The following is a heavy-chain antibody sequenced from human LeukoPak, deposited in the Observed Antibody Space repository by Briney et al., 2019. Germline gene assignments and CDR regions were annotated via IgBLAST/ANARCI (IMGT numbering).Heavy chain of an antibody. Sequence: ASVKVSCKASGYTFTGYYMHWVRQAPGQGLEWMGWINPNSGGTNYAQKFQGRVTMTRDTSISTAYMGLSRLRSDDTAVYYCATVYDSSGYYESWFDPWGQGTLVTVSS. CDR3: ATVYDSSGYYESWFDP. V-gene: IGHV1-2*02. CDR2: INPNSGGT. J-gene: IGHJ5*02. D-gene: IGHD3-22*01. CDR1: GYTFTGYY.